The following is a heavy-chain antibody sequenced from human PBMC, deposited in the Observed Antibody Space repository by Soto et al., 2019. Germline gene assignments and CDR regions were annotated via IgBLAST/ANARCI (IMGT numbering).Heavy chain of an antibody. CDR3: ARDFFVAGTGLLSFPLDY. V-gene: IGHV3-30-3*01. CDR1: GFTFSSYA. D-gene: IGHD6-19*01. CDR2: ISYDGSNK. J-gene: IGHJ4*02. Sequence: GGSLRLSCAASGFTFSSYAMHWVRQAPGKGLEWVAVISYDGSNKYYADSVKGRFTISRDNSKHTLYLQMNMLRAEDTAVYYCARDFFVAGTGLLSFPLDYWGQGTLVTVSS.